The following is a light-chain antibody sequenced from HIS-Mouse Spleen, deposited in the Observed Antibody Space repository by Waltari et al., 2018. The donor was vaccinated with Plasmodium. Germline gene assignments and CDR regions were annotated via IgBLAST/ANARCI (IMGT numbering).Light chain of an antibody. Sequence: AIQMTQSPSSLSASVGDRVTITCRASQGIRNDLGWYQQKPGKAPKLLSSAASSLQSGVPSRFSGSGSGTDFTLTISSLQPEDFATYYCLQDYNYPYTFGQGTKLEIK. V-gene: IGKV1-6*01. CDR2: AAS. CDR1: QGIRND. CDR3: LQDYNYPYT. J-gene: IGKJ2*01.